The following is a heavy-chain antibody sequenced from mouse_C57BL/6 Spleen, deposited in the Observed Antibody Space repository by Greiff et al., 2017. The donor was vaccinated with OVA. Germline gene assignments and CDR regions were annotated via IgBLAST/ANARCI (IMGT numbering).Heavy chain of an antibody. CDR3: ARGAGQLRLRNVDY. V-gene: IGHV1-52*01. CDR2: IDPSDSET. J-gene: IGHJ2*01. Sequence: QVQLQQPGAELVRPGSSVKLSCKASGYTFTSYWMHWVKQRPIQGLEWIGNIDPSDSETNYNQKFKDKATLTVDKSSSTAYMQLSSLTSEDSAVYDCARGAGQLRLRNVDYWGQGTTHTVSS. CDR1: GYTFTSYW. D-gene: IGHD3-2*02.